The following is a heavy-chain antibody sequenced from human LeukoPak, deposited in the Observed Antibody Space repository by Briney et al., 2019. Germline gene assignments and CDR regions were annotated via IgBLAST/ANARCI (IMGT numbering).Heavy chain of an antibody. CDR2: ISSSGSTI. Sequence: GVSLRLSCAASGFTFSSYEMNWVRQAPGKGLEWVSYISSSGSTIYYADSVKVRFTISRDKAKNSLYLQMNSLRAEDTAVYYCAREWSSGFYDYWGQGTLVTVSS. V-gene: IGHV3-48*03. CDR1: GFTFSSYE. CDR3: AREWSSGFYDY. J-gene: IGHJ4*02. D-gene: IGHD6-19*01.